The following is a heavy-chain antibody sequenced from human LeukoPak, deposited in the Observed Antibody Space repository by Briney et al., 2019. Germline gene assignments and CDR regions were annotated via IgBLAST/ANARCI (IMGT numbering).Heavy chain of an antibody. CDR1: GGSISSGDYY. D-gene: IGHD5-12*01. CDR3: ARSTWLLDK. V-gene: IGHV4-61*08. J-gene: IGHJ4*02. CDR2: IYYSGNT. Sequence: SETLSLTCTVSGGSISSGDYYWSWIRQPPGKGLEWIGYIYYSGNTNYNPSLKSRVTISLDTSKNQFSLKLSSVTAADTAVYYCARSTWLLDKWGQGTLVAVSS.